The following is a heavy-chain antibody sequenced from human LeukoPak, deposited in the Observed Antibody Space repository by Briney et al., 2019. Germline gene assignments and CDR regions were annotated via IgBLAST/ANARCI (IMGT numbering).Heavy chain of an antibody. CDR1: GFTFSSYS. CDR2: ISSSSSYI. D-gene: IGHD4-23*01. CDR3: ARDIRTTVVTPTNLYFDL. J-gene: IGHJ2*01. V-gene: IGHV3-21*01. Sequence: GGSLRLSCAASGFTFSSYSMNWVRQAPGKGLEWVSSISSSSSYIFYADSVKGRFTISRDNAKNSLYLQMNSLRAEDTAVYYCARDIRTTVVTPTNLYFDLWGRGTLVTVSS.